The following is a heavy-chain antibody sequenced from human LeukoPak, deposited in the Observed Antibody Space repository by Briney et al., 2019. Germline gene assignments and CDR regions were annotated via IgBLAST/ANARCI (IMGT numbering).Heavy chain of an antibody. CDR1: GGTFSSYA. V-gene: IGHV1-69*13. D-gene: IGHD5-18*01. CDR2: IIPIFGTA. J-gene: IGHJ4*02. CDR3: ASIRTRGYSYGYDDY. Sequence: SVKVSCKASGGTFSSYAISWVRQAPGQGLEWMGGIIPIFGTANYAQKFQGRVTITADESTSTAYMELSSLRSEDTAVYYCASIRTRGYSYGYDDYWGQGTLVTVSS.